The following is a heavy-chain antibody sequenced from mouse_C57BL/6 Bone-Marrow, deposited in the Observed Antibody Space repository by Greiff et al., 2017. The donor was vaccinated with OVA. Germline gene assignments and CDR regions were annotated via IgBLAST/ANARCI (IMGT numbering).Heavy chain of an antibody. CDR3: ARPTDLLFAY. V-gene: IGHV1-82*01. CDR2: IYPGDGDT. J-gene: IGHJ3*01. CDR1: GYAFSSSC. Sequence: VQLQQSGPELVQPGASVKISCKASGYAFSSSCMNWVKQRPGKGLEWIGRIYPGDGDTNYNGKFKGKATLTAAKSSSTAYMQLSSLTSEDSAVYFGARPTDLLFAYWGQGTLVTVSA.